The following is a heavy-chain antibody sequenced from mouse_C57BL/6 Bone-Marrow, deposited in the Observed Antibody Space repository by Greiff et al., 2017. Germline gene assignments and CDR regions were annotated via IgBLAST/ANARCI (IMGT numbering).Heavy chain of an antibody. J-gene: IGHJ1*03. CDR3: ASRTGTWYFDV. V-gene: IGHV5-6*03. CDR1: GFTFSSYA. CDR2: ISDGGSYT. Sequence: DVKLVESGGGLVKPGGSLKLSCAASGFTFSSYAMSWVRQTPEKRLEWVATISDGGSYTYYPDSVKGRFTISRDNAKNTLYLQMSSLKSEDTAMYYCASRTGTWYFDVWGTGTTVTVSS. D-gene: IGHD4-1*01.